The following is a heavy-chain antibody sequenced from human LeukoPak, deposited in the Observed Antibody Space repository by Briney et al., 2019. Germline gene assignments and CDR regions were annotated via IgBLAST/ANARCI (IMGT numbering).Heavy chain of an antibody. CDR3: ASQTTVKYYFDY. J-gene: IGHJ4*02. CDR2: IYSGGST. CDR1: GFTVSSNY. D-gene: IGHD4-17*01. Sequence: GGSLRLSCAASGFTVSSNYMSWVRQAPGKGLEWVSVIYSGGSTYYADSVKGRFTISRDNSKNTLYLQLNSQRGEDTAVYYCASQTTVKYYFDYWGQGTLVTVSS. V-gene: IGHV3-53*01.